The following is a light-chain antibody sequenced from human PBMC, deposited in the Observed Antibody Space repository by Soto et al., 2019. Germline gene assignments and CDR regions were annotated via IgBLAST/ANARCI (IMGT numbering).Light chain of an antibody. CDR1: QSIRNN. CDR2: GAS. V-gene: IGKV3-15*01. CDR3: QQYNSWRQIT. J-gene: IGKJ5*01. Sequence: IVMTQSPATLSVSPGEGATLSCRASQSIRNNVGWYQQRPGQAPRLLIYGASTRATGIPARFSGSGSGTVFTLTTSSLDSQDSAVYYCQQYNSWRQITFGQGTRLEIK.